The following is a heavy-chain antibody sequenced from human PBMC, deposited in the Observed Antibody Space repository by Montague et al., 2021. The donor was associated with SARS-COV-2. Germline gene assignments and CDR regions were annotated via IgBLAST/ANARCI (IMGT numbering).Heavy chain of an antibody. J-gene: IGHJ4*02. Sequence: SLRLSCAASGFTFSSYAMHWVRQAPGKGLEWVAVISYDGSNKYYVDSVEGRFTISRDNSKNTLYLQMNSLRAEDTAVYYCARDLAGGYSYYFDYWGQGTLVTVSS. CDR2: ISYDGSNK. CDR1: GFTFSSYA. D-gene: IGHD5-18*01. V-gene: IGHV3-30*04. CDR3: ARDLAGGYSYYFDY.